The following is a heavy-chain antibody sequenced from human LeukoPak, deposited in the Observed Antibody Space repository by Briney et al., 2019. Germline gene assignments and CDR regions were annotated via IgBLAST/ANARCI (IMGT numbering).Heavy chain of an antibody. CDR2: ISSSSSYI. CDR1: GFTFSSYS. Sequence: GGSLRPSCAASGFTFSSYSMNWVRQAPGKGLEWVSSISSSSSYIYYADSVKGRFTISRDNAKNSLYLQMNSLRAEDTAVYYCASLVATTSMLDYWGQGTLVTVSS. D-gene: IGHD5-12*01. CDR3: ASLVATTSMLDY. J-gene: IGHJ4*02. V-gene: IGHV3-21*01.